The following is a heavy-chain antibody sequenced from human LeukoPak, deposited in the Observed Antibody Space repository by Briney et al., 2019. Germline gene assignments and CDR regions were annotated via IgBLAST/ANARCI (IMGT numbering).Heavy chain of an antibody. Sequence: GGSLRLSCAASGFTFDDYAMHWVRQAPGKGLEWVSGIYWNSGTIDYADSVKGRFTISRDNAKNSLYLQMNSLRAEDTAVYYCARDPSYYGSGSYSLRDAFDIWGQGTMVTVSS. CDR3: ARDPSYYGSGSYSLRDAFDI. CDR2: IYWNSGTI. D-gene: IGHD3-10*01. J-gene: IGHJ3*02. V-gene: IGHV3-9*01. CDR1: GFTFDDYA.